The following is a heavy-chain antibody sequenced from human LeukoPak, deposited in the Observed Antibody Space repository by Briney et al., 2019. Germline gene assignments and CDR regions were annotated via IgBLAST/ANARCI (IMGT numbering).Heavy chain of an antibody. CDR2: IYSDGSRT. CDR1: GFTLSSNW. Sequence: GGSLRLSCAGSGFTLSSNWMHWVRQAPGKGLVWVSRIYSDGSRTNYADSVKGRFTISGDNAKNAQYLQMNSLRVEDTAVYYCAKDLVQRGAFDIWGQGTMVTVSS. V-gene: IGHV3-74*01. J-gene: IGHJ3*02. D-gene: IGHD6-6*01. CDR3: AKDLVQRGAFDI.